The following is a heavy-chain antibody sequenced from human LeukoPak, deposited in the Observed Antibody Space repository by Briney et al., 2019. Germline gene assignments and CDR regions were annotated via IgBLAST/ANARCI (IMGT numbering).Heavy chain of an antibody. J-gene: IGHJ5*02. CDR2: MYTSGSP. CDR1: GASISSGGYY. D-gene: IGHD3-3*01. V-gene: IGHV4-61*09. Sequence: PSETLSLTCTISGASISSGGYYCSWIRLPAGKGLEWIGHMYTSGSPNYNPSLKSRVTISIDTSKNQISLKVRPVTAADTAVYYCAKHLRRRFFSRTLGFDPWGQGTLVTVSS. CDR3: AKHLRRRFFSRTLGFDP.